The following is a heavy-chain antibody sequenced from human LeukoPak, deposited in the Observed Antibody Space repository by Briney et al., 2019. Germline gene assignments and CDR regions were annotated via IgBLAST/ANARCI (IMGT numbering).Heavy chain of an antibody. J-gene: IGHJ4*02. D-gene: IGHD3-16*01. CDR1: GGSISSSSYY. Sequence: ASETLSLTCTVSGGSISSSSYYWGWIRQPPGKGLEWIGSIYYSGSTYYSPSLKSRVTISVDTSKNQFSLKLSSVTAADTAVYYCVRKVRLGHYFDYWGQGTLVTVSS. V-gene: IGHV4-39*01. CDR2: IYYSGST. CDR3: VRKVRLGHYFDY.